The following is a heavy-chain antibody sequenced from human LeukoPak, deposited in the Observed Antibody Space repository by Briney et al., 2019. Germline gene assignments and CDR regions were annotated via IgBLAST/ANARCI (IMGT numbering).Heavy chain of an antibody. D-gene: IGHD6-13*01. V-gene: IGHV4-4*07. J-gene: IGHJ4*02. Sequence: SVTLSLTCTVSGGSISSYYWSWVRQPAGKGLEWIGRIYASGNTNYTPSLKGRVTMTVDTSKNQFSLNLSSVTAADTAVYYCARGRGSSWYYFDSWGQGTLVTVSS. CDR3: ARGRGSSWYYFDS. CDR1: GGSISSYY. CDR2: IYASGNT.